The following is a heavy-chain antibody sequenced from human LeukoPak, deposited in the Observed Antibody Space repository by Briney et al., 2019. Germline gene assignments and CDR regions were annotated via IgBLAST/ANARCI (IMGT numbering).Heavy chain of an antibody. CDR1: GASISSHY. J-gene: IGHJ4*02. V-gene: IGHV4-59*11. D-gene: IGHD2-2*01. CDR3: ARALGFCSGNTCRTSIDY. CDR2: IHYSGST. Sequence: SETLSLTCSVSGASISSHYWSWIRQPPGKGLEWIGYIHYSGSTNCNPSLKSRVTISLDTSKNQFSLKLTSVTAADTAVYYCARALGFCSGNTCRTSIDYWGQGTLVTVSS.